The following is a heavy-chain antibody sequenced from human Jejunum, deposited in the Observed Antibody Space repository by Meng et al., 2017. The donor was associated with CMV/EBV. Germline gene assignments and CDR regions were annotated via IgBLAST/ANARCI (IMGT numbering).Heavy chain of an antibody. CDR3: ARGRRNEPLFDY. J-gene: IGHJ4*02. CDR2: LIAVFDKT. V-gene: IGHV1-69*01. Sequence: QMVLAGSGAKVKKPAVSVKCACNASGDSFNTQTFSWVRQAPGQGLEGMGGLIAVFDKTKAAPRFQDRVTFTADESTSTAYMELSSLTFDDTAVYFCARGRRNEPLFDYWGQGTLVTVSS. D-gene: IGHD1-14*01. CDR1: GDSFNTQT.